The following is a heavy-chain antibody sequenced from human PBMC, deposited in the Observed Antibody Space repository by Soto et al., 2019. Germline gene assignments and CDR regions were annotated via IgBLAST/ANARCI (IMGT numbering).Heavy chain of an antibody. CDR2: IYYSGST. CDR1: GGSISSYY. V-gene: IGHV4-59*01. Sequence: SETLSLTCTVSGGSISSYYWSWIRQPPGKGLEWIGYIYYSGSTNYNPSLKSRVTISVDTSKNQFSLKLSSVTAADTAVYYCASDFHTVGMAVSGQRTTVTVSS. CDR3: ASDFHTVGMAV. J-gene: IGHJ6*02.